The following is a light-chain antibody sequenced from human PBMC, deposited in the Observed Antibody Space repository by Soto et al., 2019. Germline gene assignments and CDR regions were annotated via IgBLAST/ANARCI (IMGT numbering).Light chain of an antibody. V-gene: IGKV4-1*01. CDR3: QQYLSIPT. CDR2: WAS. J-gene: IGKJ5*01. CDR1: QAVFYTATNKNY. Sequence: IVVTHSPDSLTLSLGDRAPINCKSIQAVFYTATNKNYLAWYQQKPGQPPKMLISWASTRESGVPDRFTGSGSGTDFTLTISNLQAEDVAVYYCQQYLSIPTFGQGTRLEIK.